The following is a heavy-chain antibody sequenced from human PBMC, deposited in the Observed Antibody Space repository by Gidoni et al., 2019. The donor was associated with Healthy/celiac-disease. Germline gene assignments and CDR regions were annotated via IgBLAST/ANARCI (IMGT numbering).Heavy chain of an antibody. CDR3: VVVTAPPGPRDGDAFDI. D-gene: IGHD2-21*02. CDR1: GFTFSSYA. J-gene: IGHJ3*02. CDR2: ISGRGGST. Sequence: EVQLLESGGGLVQPGGSLRLSCAASGFTFSSYAMSWVRQAPGKGLGWVSAISGRGGSTYYADSVKGRFTISRDNSKNTLYLQMNSLRAEDTAVYYCVVVTAPPGPRDGDAFDIWGQGTMVTVSS. V-gene: IGHV3-23*01.